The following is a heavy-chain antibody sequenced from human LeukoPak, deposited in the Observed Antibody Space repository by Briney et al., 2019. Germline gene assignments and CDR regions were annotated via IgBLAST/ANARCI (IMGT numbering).Heavy chain of an antibody. D-gene: IGHD2/OR15-2a*01. J-gene: IGHJ4*02. CDR3: AASIKIVSLFGY. CDR1: GDSINSFY. CDR2: IYYSGST. Sequence: SETLSLTCAVSGDSINSFYWSWIRQPPGKGLEWIGYIYYSGSTNYNPSLKSRVTISVDTSKNQFSLKLSSVTAADTAVYYCAASIKIVSLFGYWGQGTLVTVSS. V-gene: IGHV4-59*08.